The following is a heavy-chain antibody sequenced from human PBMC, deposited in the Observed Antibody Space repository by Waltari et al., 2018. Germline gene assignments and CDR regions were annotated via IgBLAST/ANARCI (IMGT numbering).Heavy chain of an antibody. V-gene: IGHV4-39*01. CDR1: GGSISSSSYY. J-gene: IGHJ4*02. CDR3: ARWGKRRIAAAVDY. D-gene: IGHD6-13*01. CDR2: IYYSGST. Sequence: QLQLQESGPGLVKPSEPRSLTCTVSGGSISSSSYYWGWIRPPPGKGLEWVGIIYYSGSTYYNPSLKSRVTISVDTSKNQFSLKLSSVTAADTAVYYCARWGKRRIAAAVDYWGQGTLVTVSS.